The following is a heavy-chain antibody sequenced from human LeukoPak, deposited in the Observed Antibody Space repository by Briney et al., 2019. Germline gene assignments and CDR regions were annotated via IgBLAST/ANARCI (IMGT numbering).Heavy chain of an antibody. CDR3: AGGLGWLIDY. D-gene: IGHD2-15*01. V-gene: IGHV3-30*03. J-gene: IGHJ4*02. CDR1: GFTFSSYG. CDR2: ISYDGSNK. Sequence: GRSLRLSCAASGFTFSSYGMHWVRQAPGKGLEWVAVISYDGSNKYYADSVKGRFTISRDNSKNTLYLQMNSLRAEDTAVYYCAGGLGWLIDYWGQGTLVTVSS.